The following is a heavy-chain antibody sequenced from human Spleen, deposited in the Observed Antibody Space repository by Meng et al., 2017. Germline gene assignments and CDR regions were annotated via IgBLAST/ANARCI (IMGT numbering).Heavy chain of an antibody. D-gene: IGHD6-19*01. Sequence: GESLKISCAASGFTFDDYGMSWVRQAPGKGLEWVSAISGSGGSTYYADSVKGRFTISRDNAKNSLYLQMNSLRAEDTAVYYCARSLSSGWYYFDYWGQGTLVTVSS. V-gene: IGHV3-23*01. CDR2: ISGSGGST. CDR1: GFTFDDYG. CDR3: ARSLSSGWYYFDY. J-gene: IGHJ4*02.